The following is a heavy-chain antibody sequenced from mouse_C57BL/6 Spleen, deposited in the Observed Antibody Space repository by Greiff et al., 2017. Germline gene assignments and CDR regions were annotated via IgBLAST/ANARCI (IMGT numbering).Heavy chain of an antibody. CDR2: IDPSDSYP. J-gene: IGHJ2*01. Sequence: QVQLQQPGAELVMPGASVKLSCKASGYTFTSYWMHWVKQRPGHGLEWIGEIDPSDSYPNYNQKFKGKSTLTVDKSSSTAYMQLSSLTSEDAAVYYCARKFVGSFFDYWGQGTTRTVSS. CDR1: GYTFTSYW. D-gene: IGHD3-1*01. CDR3: ARKFVGSFFDY. V-gene: IGHV1-69*01.